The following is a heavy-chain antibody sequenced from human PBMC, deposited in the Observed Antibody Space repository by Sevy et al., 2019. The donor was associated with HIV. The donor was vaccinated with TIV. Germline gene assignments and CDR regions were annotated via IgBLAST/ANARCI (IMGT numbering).Heavy chain of an antibody. J-gene: IGHJ4*02. Sequence: GGSLRLSCAASGFTFSSYAMSWVRQAPGKGLEWVSAISGSGGSTYYADSVKGRFTISRDNSKNTLYLQMNSLGAEDTAVYYCAKRGGQWLALYYFDYWGQGTLVTVSS. CDR2: ISGSGGST. CDR3: AKRGGQWLALYYFDY. D-gene: IGHD6-19*01. V-gene: IGHV3-23*01. CDR1: GFTFSSYA.